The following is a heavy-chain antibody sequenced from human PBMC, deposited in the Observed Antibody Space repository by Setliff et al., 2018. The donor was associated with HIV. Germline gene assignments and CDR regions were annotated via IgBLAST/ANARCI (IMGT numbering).Heavy chain of an antibody. CDR2: IYPNTGGT. Sequence: GASVKVSCKASGYTFTDYYIHWVRQAPGQGLEWMGWIYPNTGGTNYAQRFQGRVTMTRDTSISTAYMELSRLRSDDTAVYYCARELSDRVNYYGSESLDPFDQWGQGTLVTVSS. J-gene: IGHJ4*02. V-gene: IGHV1-2*02. D-gene: IGHD3-10*01. CDR3: ARELSDRVNYYGSESLDPFDQ. CDR1: GYTFTDYY.